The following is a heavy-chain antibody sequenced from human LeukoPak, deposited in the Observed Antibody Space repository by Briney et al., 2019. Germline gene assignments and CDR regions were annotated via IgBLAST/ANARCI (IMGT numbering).Heavy chain of an antibody. CDR1: GVSISSSNSY. D-gene: IGHD2-21*01. CDR2: IYYSGNT. V-gene: IGHV4-39*01. J-gene: IGHJ4*02. Sequence: SETLSLTCTVSGVSISSSNSYWGWIRQPPGKGLEWIGSIYYSGNTYYNASLKSQVSISIDTSKNQFSLKLSSVTAADTAVYYCARQRKHVVVVRGHFDYWGQGTLVTVSS. CDR3: ARQRKHVVVVRGHFDY.